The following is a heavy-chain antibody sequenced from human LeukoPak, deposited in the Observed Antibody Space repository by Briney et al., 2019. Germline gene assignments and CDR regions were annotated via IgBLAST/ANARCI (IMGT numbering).Heavy chain of an antibody. Sequence: SETLSLTCTVPGGSISSSSYYWGWIRQPPGKGLEWIGSIYYSGSTYYNPSLKSRVTISVDTSKNQFSLKLSSVTAADTAVYYCARQGLYYYDSSGLLPDWFDPWGQGTLVTVSS. D-gene: IGHD3-22*01. V-gene: IGHV4-39*01. CDR2: IYYSGST. J-gene: IGHJ5*02. CDR1: GGSISSSSYY. CDR3: ARQGLYYYDSSGLLPDWFDP.